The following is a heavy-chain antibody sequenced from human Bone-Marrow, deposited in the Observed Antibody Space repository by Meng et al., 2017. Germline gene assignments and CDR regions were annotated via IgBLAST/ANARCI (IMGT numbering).Heavy chain of an antibody. V-gene: IGHV4-4*02. CDR2: IYHSGGT. CDR3: ARVSLQATIAAAGVVWFDP. D-gene: IGHD6-13*01. J-gene: IGHJ5*02. Sequence: QVQLQESGPGLVKPSGSLSLTCAVSGGPNSCSNWGNWVRQPPGKGLEWIGEIYHSGGTNYNPYLKSRVTISVDKSKNQFSLKLSSVTAADTAVYYCARVSLQATIAAAGVVWFDPWGQGTLVTVSS. CDR1: GGPNSCSNW.